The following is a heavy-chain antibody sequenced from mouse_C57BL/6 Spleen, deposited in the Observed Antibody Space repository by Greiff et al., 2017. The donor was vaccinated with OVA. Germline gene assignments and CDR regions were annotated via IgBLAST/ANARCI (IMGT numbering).Heavy chain of an antibody. D-gene: IGHD2-2*01. CDR3: ARGGLEDYFDY. J-gene: IGHJ2*01. CDR2: INPNNGGT. V-gene: IGHV1-26*01. CDR1: GYTFTDYY. Sequence: VQLQQSGPELVKPGASVKISCKASGYTFTDYYMNWVKQSHGKSLEWIGDINPNNGGTSYNQKFKGKATLTVDKSSSPAYMELRSLTSEDSAVYYCARGGLEDYFDYWGKGTTLTVSS.